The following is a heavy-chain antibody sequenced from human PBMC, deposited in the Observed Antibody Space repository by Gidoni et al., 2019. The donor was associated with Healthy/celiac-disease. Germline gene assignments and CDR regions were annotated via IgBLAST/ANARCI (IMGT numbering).Heavy chain of an antibody. D-gene: IGHD4-17*01. CDR1: GFTFTSYG. V-gene: IGHV1-18*01. CDR3: ARVYGDVYYYYGMDV. J-gene: IGHJ6*02. Sequence: QVQLVQSGAEVTNPGASVKVSCQSSGFTFTSYGISWVRQAPGQGLEGMGWISAYNGNTNYAQKLQGRVTMTTDTSTSTAYMELRSLRSDDTAVYYCARVYGDVYYYYGMDVWGQGTTVTVSS. CDR2: ISAYNGNT.